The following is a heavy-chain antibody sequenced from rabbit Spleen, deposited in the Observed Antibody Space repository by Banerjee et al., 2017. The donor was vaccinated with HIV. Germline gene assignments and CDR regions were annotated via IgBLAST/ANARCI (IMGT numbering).Heavy chain of an antibody. V-gene: IGHV1S40*01. CDR2: IDTGSSGFT. Sequence: QSLEESGGDLVKPGASLTLTCTASGVSFSVSSYMCWVRQAPGKGLEWIACIDTGSSGFTYFATWAKGRFTCSKTSSTTVTLQMTRLTVADTATYFCARDTGSSFSSYGMDLWGPGTLVTVS. CDR3: ARDTGSSFSSYGMDL. D-gene: IGHD8-1*01. CDR1: GVSFSVSSY. J-gene: IGHJ6*01.